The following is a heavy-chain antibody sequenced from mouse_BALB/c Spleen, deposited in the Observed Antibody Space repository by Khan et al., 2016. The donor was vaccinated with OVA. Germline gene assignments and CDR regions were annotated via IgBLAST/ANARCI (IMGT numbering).Heavy chain of an antibody. Sequence: QVRLQQSGPGLVQPSQSLSITCTVSGFSLSTYGVHWVRQSPGKGLEWLGVIWSGGSTDYSAAFISRLSISQDNSKSQVFFKMNSLQANDTAIYYCARNYDYDEGLTYWGQGTLVTVSA. V-gene: IGHV2-2*02. CDR1: GFSLSTYG. D-gene: IGHD2-4*01. CDR3: ARNYDYDEGLTY. J-gene: IGHJ3*01. CDR2: IWSGGST.